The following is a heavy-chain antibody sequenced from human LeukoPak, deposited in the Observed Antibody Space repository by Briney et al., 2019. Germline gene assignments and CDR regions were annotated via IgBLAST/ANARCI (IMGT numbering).Heavy chain of an antibody. CDR1: GGSFSGYY. J-gene: IGHJ5*02. V-gene: IGHV4-38-2*01. Sequence: SETLSLTCAVYGGSFSGYYWGWIRQPPGKGLEWIGSIYHSGSTYYNPSLKSRVTISVDTSKNQFSLKLSSVTAADTAVYYCARVGVQWLVNNWFDPWGQGTLVTVSS. CDR2: IYHSGST. CDR3: ARVGVQWLVNNWFDP. D-gene: IGHD6-19*01.